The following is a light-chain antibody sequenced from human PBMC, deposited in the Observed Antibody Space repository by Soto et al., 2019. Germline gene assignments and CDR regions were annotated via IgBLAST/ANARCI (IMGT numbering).Light chain of an antibody. CDR3: QQTDSAPWT. J-gene: IGKJ1*01. Sequence: DIQMTQSPSSLSASVGDTVTITCRASQIIISYLNWYQQKPGKAPNLLIYGASSLQSGVPSRFSGSASGTDFTLTISSLQPEDFATYYCQQTDSAPWTFGQGTKVDVK. CDR2: GAS. CDR1: QIIISY. V-gene: IGKV1-39*01.